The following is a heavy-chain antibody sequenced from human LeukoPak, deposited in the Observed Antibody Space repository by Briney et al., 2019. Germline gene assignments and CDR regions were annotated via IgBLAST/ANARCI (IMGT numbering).Heavy chain of an antibody. J-gene: IGHJ4*01. CDR2: IFYSGSS. V-gene: IGHV4-39*02. D-gene: IGHD6-6*01. CDR1: GGSISSSSYF. CDR3: ATEAPSYCFDY. Sequence: SETLSLTCTVSGGSISSSSYFWGWIRQPPGKGLEWIGSIFYSGSSYYNPSLNSRVTISIDTSKNQFSLRLSSVTAADTAVYYCATEAPSYCFDYWGQGTLVTVSS.